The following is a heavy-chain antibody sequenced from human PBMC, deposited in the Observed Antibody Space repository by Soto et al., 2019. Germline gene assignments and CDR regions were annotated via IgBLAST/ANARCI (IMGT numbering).Heavy chain of an antibody. Sequence: EVQLVQSGAEVKKPGESLKISCKGSGYSFSTYWIGWVRQMPGKGLEWVGIIYPGDSDTRYSPSFQGQVTISADKSISTAYLPWSSLKASDTAMYYCARLAPQYDFWTGTLDYWGQGTLVIVSS. D-gene: IGHD3-3*01. V-gene: IGHV5-51*03. CDR1: GYSFSTYW. CDR3: ARLAPQYDFWTGTLDY. J-gene: IGHJ4*02. CDR2: IYPGDSDT.